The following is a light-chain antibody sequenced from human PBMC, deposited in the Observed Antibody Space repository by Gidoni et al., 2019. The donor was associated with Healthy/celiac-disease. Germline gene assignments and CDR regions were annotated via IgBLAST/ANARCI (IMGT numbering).Light chain of an antibody. V-gene: IGKV1-39*01. J-gene: IGKJ4*01. CDR2: AAS. CDR1: QSISRY. Sequence: DIEMTQSPSSLSASVGDRVTITCRASQSISRYLNLYQQKPGKAPKLLIYAASSLQSGVPSRFSGSGSGTDFTLTISSLQPEDFATYYCQQSYSTPSFGGGTKVEIK. CDR3: QQSYSTPS.